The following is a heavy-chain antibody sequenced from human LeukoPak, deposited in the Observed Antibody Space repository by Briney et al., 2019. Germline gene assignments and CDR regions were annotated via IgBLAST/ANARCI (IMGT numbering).Heavy chain of an antibody. V-gene: IGHV1-18*01. CDR1: GYTFTSYG. CDR3: ATADRTYSSGWTPDY. CDR2: ISAYNGNT. D-gene: IGHD6-19*01. Sequence: GASVKVSCKASGYTFTSYGISWVRQAPGQGLEWMGWISAYNGNTNCAQKLQGRVTMTTDTSTSTAYMELRSLRSDDTAVYYCATADRTYSSGWTPDYWGQGTLVTVSS. J-gene: IGHJ4*02.